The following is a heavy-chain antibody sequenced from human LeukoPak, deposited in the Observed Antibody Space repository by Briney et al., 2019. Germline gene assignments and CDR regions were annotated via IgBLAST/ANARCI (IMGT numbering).Heavy chain of an antibody. J-gene: IGHJ4*02. CDR3: ARRRSSSSGDFDY. D-gene: IGHD6-6*01. CDR1: GGSISSYY. Sequence: SETLSLTCTVSGGSISSYYWSWIRQPPEKGLEWIGYIYYSGSTNYNPSLKSRVTISVDTSKNQFSLKLGSVTAADTAVYYCARRRSSSSGDFDYWGQGTLVTVSS. CDR2: IYYSGST. V-gene: IGHV4-59*08.